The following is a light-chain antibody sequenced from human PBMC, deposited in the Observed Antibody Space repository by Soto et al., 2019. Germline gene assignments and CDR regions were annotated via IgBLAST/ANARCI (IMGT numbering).Light chain of an antibody. CDR1: SGDVGGYNY. CDR3: SSYAGSNNPYV. Sequence: QSVLTQPSSASGSPGQSVTISCTGTSGDVGGYNYVSWYQQHPGKAPKLMIYEVSKRPSGVPDRFSGSKSGNTASLTVSGLQAEDEADYYCSSYAGSNNPYVFGTGTKLTVL. J-gene: IGLJ1*01. V-gene: IGLV2-8*01. CDR2: EVS.